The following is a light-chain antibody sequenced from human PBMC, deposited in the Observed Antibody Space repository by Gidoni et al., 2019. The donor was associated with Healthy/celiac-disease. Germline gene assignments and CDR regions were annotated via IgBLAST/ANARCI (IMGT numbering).Light chain of an antibody. CDR3: QQYGSSPNT. Sequence: EIVLTQSPGTLSLSPGERATLSCRASQSVSSSYLAWYQQKPGQAPRLLIYGASSRATGIPDRFSGSGSGTDFTLTISRLEPDYFAVYYCQQYGSSPNTFGQGTKLEIK. J-gene: IGKJ2*01. CDR2: GAS. CDR1: QSVSSSY. V-gene: IGKV3-20*01.